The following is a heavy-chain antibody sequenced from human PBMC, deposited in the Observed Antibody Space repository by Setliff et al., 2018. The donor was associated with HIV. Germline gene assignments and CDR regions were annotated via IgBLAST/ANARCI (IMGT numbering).Heavy chain of an antibody. CDR2: IKDDGSEK. CDR1: AFTFSDYW. Sequence: PGGSLRLSCRASAFTFSDYWMTWVRQAPGRGLQWVANIKDDGSEKNYLDSVKGRFTISRDDAKNSLYLQMNSLWAEDTAVYYCARDRHCSGGSCTSYYGMDVWGQGTTVTVSS. J-gene: IGHJ6*02. CDR3: ARDRHCSGGSCTSYYGMDV. V-gene: IGHV3-7*01. D-gene: IGHD2-15*01.